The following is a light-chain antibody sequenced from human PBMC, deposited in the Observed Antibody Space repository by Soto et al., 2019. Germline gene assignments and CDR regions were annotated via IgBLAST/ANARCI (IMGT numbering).Light chain of an antibody. V-gene: IGLV2-14*01. CDR2: EVS. Sequence: QSALTQPASVSGSPGQSITISCTGTSSDVGGYDSVSWYQHHPGKAPKLMIYEVSNRPSGVSNRFSGSKSGNTASLTISGLQAEDEADYYCSSYTSSSSYVFGTGTSSPS. J-gene: IGLJ1*01. CDR1: SSDVGGYDS. CDR3: SSYTSSSSYV.